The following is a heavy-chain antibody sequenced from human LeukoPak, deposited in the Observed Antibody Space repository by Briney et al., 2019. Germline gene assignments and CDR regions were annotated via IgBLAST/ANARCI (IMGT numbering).Heavy chain of an antibody. CDR2: DYYSGTT. Sequence: SETLSLTCTVSGGSISGQYWSLIRQPPGKGLEWIGSDYYSGTTYYNPSLKSRVTMSVDTSKNQFSLKLSSVTAADTAVYYCARHNNYGANSMSFDSWGQGTLVTVSS. V-gene: IGHV4-39*01. D-gene: IGHD4-23*01. CDR1: GGSISGQY. J-gene: IGHJ5*01. CDR3: ARHNNYGANSMSFDS.